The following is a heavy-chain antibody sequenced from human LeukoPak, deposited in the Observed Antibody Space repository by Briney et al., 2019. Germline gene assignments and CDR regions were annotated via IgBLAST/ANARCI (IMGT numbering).Heavy chain of an antibody. CDR3: AKDSEEGYCSSTSCSLGAFDI. CDR2: ISWNSGSI. D-gene: IGHD2-2*01. CDR1: GFTFDDYA. J-gene: IGHJ3*02. V-gene: IGHV3-9*01. Sequence: GRSLRLSCAASGFTFDDYAMHWVRQAPGKGLEWVSGISWNSGSIGYADSVKDRFTISRDNAKNSLYLQMNSLRAEDTALYYCAKDSEEGYCSSTSCSLGAFDIWGQGTMVTVSS.